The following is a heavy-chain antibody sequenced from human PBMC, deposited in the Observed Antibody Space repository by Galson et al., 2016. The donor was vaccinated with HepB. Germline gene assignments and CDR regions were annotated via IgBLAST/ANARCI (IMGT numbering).Heavy chain of an antibody. D-gene: IGHD4/OR15-4a*01. Sequence: SVKVSCKASGGTFSSHAINWVRQAPGQGLEWMGGIIPIFGSPNYAQKFQARVTITADESASTAYMELSSLRSEATAVYYCANTMVEMFLTLDDAFDIWGQGTMVTVSS. V-gene: IGHV1-69*13. CDR3: ANTMVEMFLTLDDAFDI. J-gene: IGHJ3*02. CDR2: IIPIFGSP. CDR1: GGTFSSHA.